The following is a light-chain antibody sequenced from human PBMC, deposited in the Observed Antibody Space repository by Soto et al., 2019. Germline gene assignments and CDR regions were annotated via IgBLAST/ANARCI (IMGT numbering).Light chain of an antibody. CDR3: NSYTTSGTWV. Sequence: QSALTQPASVSGSPGQAITISCSGTSSDVGAFNYVSWYQQHPGKAPKLMIYDVSNRPSGVSNRFSGSKSGNTASLTISGLRAEDEADYYCNSYTTSGTWVFGGGTKLTVL. CDR1: SSDVGAFNY. CDR2: DVS. J-gene: IGLJ3*02. V-gene: IGLV2-14*03.